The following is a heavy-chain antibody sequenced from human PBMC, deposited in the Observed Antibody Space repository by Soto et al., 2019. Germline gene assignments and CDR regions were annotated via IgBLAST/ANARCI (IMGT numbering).Heavy chain of an antibody. D-gene: IGHD3-3*01. CDR3: TSSIFGVVGTRNY. CDR1: GFTFRDSA. CDR2: IRTKVNSYAT. Sequence: GGSLRLSCAASGFTFRDSAIHWVRQASGEGLEWVGRIRTKVNSYATVYAASVQDRFTISRDDSKNTAYLQMNSLKTEDTGIYYCTSSIFGVVGTRNYWGQGA. V-gene: IGHV3-73*01. J-gene: IGHJ4*02.